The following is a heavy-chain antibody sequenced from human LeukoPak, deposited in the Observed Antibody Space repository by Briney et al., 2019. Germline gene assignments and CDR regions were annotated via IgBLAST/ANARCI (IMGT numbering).Heavy chain of an antibody. Sequence: SVKVSCKTSGFTFISSAVQWVRQARGQRLEWIGWIVVGSGNTNYAQKFQERVTITRDMSTSTAYMQLSSLRSEDTAVYYCAADPSYSSGYRYYFDYWGQGTLVTVSS. J-gene: IGHJ4*02. V-gene: IGHV1-58*01. D-gene: IGHD3-22*01. CDR3: AADPSYSSGYRYYFDY. CDR2: IVVGSGNT. CDR1: GFTFISSA.